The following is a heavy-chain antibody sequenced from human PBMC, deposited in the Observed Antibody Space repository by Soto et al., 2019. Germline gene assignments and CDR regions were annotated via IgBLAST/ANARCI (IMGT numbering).Heavy chain of an antibody. CDR3: ARGAVVVPNGLIAGMDV. J-gene: IGHJ6*02. V-gene: IGHV1-46*01. CDR2: IDPSSGTT. Sequence: VASVKVSCKSSGYSFTNFYVHWVRQAPGQGLEWMGIIDPSSGTTSYTQKFQGRVTMTRDTSMSTVYMELSSLRSEDTAVYYCARGAVVVPNGLIAGMDVRGLGTTVTVSS. D-gene: IGHD2-15*01. CDR1: GYSFTNFY.